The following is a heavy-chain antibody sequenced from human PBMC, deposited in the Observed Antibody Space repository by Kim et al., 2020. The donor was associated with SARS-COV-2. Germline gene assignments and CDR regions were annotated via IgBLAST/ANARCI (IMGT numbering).Heavy chain of an antibody. V-gene: IGHV3-23*01. CDR1: GFTFSSYA. CDR2: ISGSGGST. J-gene: IGHJ6*02. Sequence: GGSLRLSCAASGFTFSSYAMSWVRQAPGKGLEWVSAISGSGGSTYYADSVKGRFTISRDNSKNTLYLQMNSLRAEDTAVYYCAKGDMVRGVRLYYYGMDVWGQGTTVTVSS. CDR3: AKGDMVRGVRLYYYGMDV. D-gene: IGHD3-10*01.